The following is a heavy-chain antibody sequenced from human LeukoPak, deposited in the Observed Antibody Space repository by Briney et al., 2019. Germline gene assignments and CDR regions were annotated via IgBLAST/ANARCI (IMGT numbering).Heavy chain of an antibody. Sequence: SETLSLTCIVSGGSVSSGRYYWSWIRQPPGKGLEWIGYIYHSGSTYYNPSLKSRVTISVDTSKNQFSLKLSSVTAADTAVYYCARDTGYSSSWFHYYGMDVWGQGTTVTVSS. CDR2: IYHSGST. V-gene: IGHV4-61*01. CDR1: GGSVSSGRYY. CDR3: ARDTGYSSSWFHYYGMDV. J-gene: IGHJ6*02. D-gene: IGHD6-13*01.